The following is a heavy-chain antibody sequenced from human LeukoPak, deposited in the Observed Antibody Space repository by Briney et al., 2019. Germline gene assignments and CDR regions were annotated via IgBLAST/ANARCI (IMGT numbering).Heavy chain of an antibody. Sequence: GGSLRLSCVGSGFAFGVHAMSWVRQAPGKGPEWVATIGSGADLFYAESVKGRFTISRDDPRNTVWLQMNGLRAEDTALYYCAKDWTPHNRVYDCLDAWGQGTQVTVFS. CDR3: AKDWTPHNRVYDCLDA. D-gene: IGHD3-16*01. CDR1: GFAFGVHA. CDR2: IGSGADL. V-gene: IGHV3-23*01. J-gene: IGHJ5*02.